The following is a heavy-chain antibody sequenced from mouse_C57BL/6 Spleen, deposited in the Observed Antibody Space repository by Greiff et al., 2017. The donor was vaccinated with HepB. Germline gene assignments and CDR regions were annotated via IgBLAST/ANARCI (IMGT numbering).Heavy chain of an antibody. CDR1: GYTFTSYW. D-gene: IGHD2-5*01. V-gene: IGHV1-52*01. J-gene: IGHJ3*01. Sequence: QVQLQQPGAEPVRPGSSVKLSCKASGYTFTSYWMHWVKQRPIQGLEWIGNIDPSDSETHYNQKFKDKATLTVDKSSSTAYMQLSSLTSEDSAVYYCARSSYYSNPWFAYWGQGTLVTVSA. CDR2: IDPSDSET. CDR3: ARSSYYSNPWFAY.